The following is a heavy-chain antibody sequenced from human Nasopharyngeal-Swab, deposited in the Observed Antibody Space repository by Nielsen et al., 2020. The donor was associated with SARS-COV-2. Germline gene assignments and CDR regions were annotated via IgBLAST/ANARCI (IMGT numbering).Heavy chain of an antibody. J-gene: IGHJ3*02. V-gene: IGHV4-34*01. CDR1: GGSFSGYY. CDR2: INHSGST. CDR3: ARRAVLRYPWPTKMGNAFDI. Sequence: TLSLTCAVYGGSFSGYYWSWIRQPPGKGLEWIGEINHSGSTNYNPSLKSRVTISVDTSKNQFSLKLSSVTAADTAVYYCARRAVLRYPWPTKMGNAFDIWGQGTMVTVSS. D-gene: IGHD3-9*01.